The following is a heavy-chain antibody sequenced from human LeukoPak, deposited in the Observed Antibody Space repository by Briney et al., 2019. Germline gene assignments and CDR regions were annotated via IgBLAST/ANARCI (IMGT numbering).Heavy chain of an antibody. Sequence: GGSLRLSCAASGFTFSSYGMSWVRQAPGKGLEWVSAISGSGGSTYYADSVKGRFTISRDNSKNTLYLQMNSLRAEDTAVYYCAKVFLPSLYGSGSYFTPYYFDYWGQGTLVTVSS. V-gene: IGHV3-23*01. CDR1: GFTFSSYG. J-gene: IGHJ4*02. CDR2: ISGSGGST. D-gene: IGHD3-10*01. CDR3: AKVFLPSLYGSGSYFTPYYFDY.